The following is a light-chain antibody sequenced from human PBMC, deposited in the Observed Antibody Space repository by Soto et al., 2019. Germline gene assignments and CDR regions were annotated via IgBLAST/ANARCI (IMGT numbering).Light chain of an antibody. J-gene: IGLJ2*01. CDR3: CSYAGSYTL. CDR1: SSDVGGYNY. V-gene: IGLV2-11*01. Sequence: QSVLTQPRSVSGSPGQSVTISCTGTSSDVGGYNYVSWYQQHPGKAPKLMMYDVSKRPSGVPDRFSGSKSGNTASLTISGLQAEDEADYYCCSYAGSYTLFGGGTKLTVL. CDR2: DVS.